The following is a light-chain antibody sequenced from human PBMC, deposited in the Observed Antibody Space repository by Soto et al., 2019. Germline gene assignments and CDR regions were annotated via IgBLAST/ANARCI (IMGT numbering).Light chain of an antibody. Sequence: DIQMTQSPSSLSASVGDRFTITCRTSETISTYVNWYQEKPGKAPKLLIYAASTLESGVPSRFSGSRSGTEFTLTISSLQPDDFATYYCQQYNSYSWTFGQGTKVDIK. J-gene: IGKJ1*01. CDR1: ETISTY. CDR3: QQYNSYSWT. V-gene: IGKV1-5*01. CDR2: AAS.